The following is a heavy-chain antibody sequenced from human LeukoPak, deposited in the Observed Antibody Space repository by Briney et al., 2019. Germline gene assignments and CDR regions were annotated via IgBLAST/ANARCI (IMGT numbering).Heavy chain of an antibody. V-gene: IGHV4-61*01. Sequence: PSETLSLTCTVSGGSISSGSYYWNWIRQPPGKGLEWIGYIYYSGSTHYNPSLKSRVTISIDTSKNQFSLKLSSVTAADTAVYYCARQGGIAVAYNAFDIWGQGTMVTVSS. J-gene: IGHJ3*02. CDR3: ARQGGIAVAYNAFDI. D-gene: IGHD6-19*01. CDR1: GGSISSGSYY. CDR2: IYYSGST.